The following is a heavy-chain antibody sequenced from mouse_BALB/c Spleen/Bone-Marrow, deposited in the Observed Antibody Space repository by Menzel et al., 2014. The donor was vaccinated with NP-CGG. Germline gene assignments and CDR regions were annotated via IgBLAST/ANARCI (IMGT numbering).Heavy chain of an antibody. CDR3: ARAYRYDGGYYYAMDY. V-gene: IGHV5-9-4*01. CDR1: GFTFSSYA. J-gene: IGHJ4*01. Sequence: EVMLVESGGGSVKPGGSLKLSCAASGFTFSSYAMSWVRQSPEKRLEWVAEIGSGGSYTYYPDTVTGRFTISRDNAKNTLYLEMSSLRSEDTAMYYCARAYRYDGGYYYAMDYWGQGTSVTVSS. D-gene: IGHD2-14*01. CDR2: IGSGGSYT.